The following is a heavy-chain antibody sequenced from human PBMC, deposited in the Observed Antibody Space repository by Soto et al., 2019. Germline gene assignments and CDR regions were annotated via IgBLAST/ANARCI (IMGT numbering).Heavy chain of an antibody. CDR1: GASISSYY. CDR3: ARYLVTGYFDL. J-gene: IGHJ2*01. V-gene: IGHV4-59*08. Sequence: SETLSLTCTVSGASISSYYWGWIRQPPGKGLEWVGYIYYTGTTDYNPSHKSRGTISVDTSRTQFSLRLSSVTAADTAVYYCARYLVTGYFDLWGRGTLVTVSS. CDR2: IYYTGTT. D-gene: IGHD1-1*01.